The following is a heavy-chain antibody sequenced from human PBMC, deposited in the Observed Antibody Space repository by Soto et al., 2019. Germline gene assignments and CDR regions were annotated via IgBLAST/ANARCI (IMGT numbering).Heavy chain of an antibody. D-gene: IGHD3-22*01. V-gene: IGHV4-59*01. J-gene: IGHJ5*02. CDR3: ARFDSSGYYPPNWFDP. CDR2: IYYSGST. CDR1: GGPISSYY. Sequence: SETLSLTCTVSGGPISSYYWSWIRQPPGKGLEWIGYIYYSGSTNYNPSLKSRVTISVDTSTNQFSLQLSSVTAADTAVYYCARFDSSGYYPPNWFDPWGQGTLVTVSS.